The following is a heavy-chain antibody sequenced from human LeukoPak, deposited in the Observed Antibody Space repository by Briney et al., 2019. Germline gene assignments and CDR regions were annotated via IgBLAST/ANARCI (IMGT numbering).Heavy chain of an antibody. Sequence: GGSLRLSCAASGFTFSSYAMSRVRQAPGKGLEWVSAISGSGGSTYYADSVKGRFTISRDNSKNTLYLQMNSLRAEDTAVYYCAGGSGSRYYYYYGMDVWGQGTTVTVSS. V-gene: IGHV3-23*01. CDR2: ISGSGGST. CDR3: AGGSGSRYYYYYGMDV. J-gene: IGHJ6*02. D-gene: IGHD3-10*01. CDR1: GFTFSSYA.